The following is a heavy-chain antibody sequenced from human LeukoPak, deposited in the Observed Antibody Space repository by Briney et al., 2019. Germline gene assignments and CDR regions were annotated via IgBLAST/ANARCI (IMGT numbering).Heavy chain of an antibody. J-gene: IGHJ5*02. CDR1: GYTFTSYG. CDR3: ARDHCSSTSCSNWFDP. Sequence: GASVKVSCKASGYTFTSYGISWVRQAPGQGLEWMGWISAYNGNTNYAQKLQGRVTMTTDTSTSTAYMELRGLRSDDTAVYYCARDHCSSTSCSNWFDPWGQGTLVTVSS. V-gene: IGHV1-18*01. CDR2: ISAYNGNT. D-gene: IGHD2-2*01.